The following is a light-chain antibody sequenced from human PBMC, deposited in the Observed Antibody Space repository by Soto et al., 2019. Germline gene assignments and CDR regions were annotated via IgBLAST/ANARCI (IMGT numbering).Light chain of an antibody. CDR3: AAWDDSLSGFYV. Sequence: QSLLTQPPSASGTPGQRVTISCSGSSSNIGSNTVSWYQQLPGTAPKLLIYNTNQRPSGVPDRFSGSKSGTSASLAISGLQSEDETDYYCAAWDDSLSGFYVFGTGTKLTVL. V-gene: IGLV1-44*01. J-gene: IGLJ1*01. CDR1: SSNIGSNT. CDR2: NTN.